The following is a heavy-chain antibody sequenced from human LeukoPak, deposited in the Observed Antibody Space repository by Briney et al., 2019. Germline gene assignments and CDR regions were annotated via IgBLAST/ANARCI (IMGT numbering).Heavy chain of an antibody. CDR3: ARHSSSWYAFLYYFDY. D-gene: IGHD6-13*01. J-gene: IGHJ4*02. CDR2: ISSSSSYI. V-gene: IGHV3-21*01. Sequence: GGSLRLSCAASGFTFSSYSMNWVRQAPGKGLEWVSSISSSSSYIYYADSVKGRFTISRDNAKNSLYLQMNSLRAEDTAVYYCARHSSSWYAFLYYFDYWGQGTLVTVSS. CDR1: GFTFSSYS.